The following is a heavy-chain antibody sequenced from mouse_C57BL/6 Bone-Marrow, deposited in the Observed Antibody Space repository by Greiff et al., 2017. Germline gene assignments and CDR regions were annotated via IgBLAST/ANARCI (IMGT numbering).Heavy chain of an antibody. Sequence: EVQLQESGGGLVQPGGSLTLSCAASGIAFSRYWMSWVRRAPGKGLEWIGEINPDSSKTNYAPSIKDKFIISRDKAKNTLYLQMSKVRSEDTALAYCARPDVLYAMDYWGQGTSVTVSS. CDR2: INPDSSKT. V-gene: IGHV4-1*01. CDR3: ARPDVLYAMDY. J-gene: IGHJ4*01. CDR1: GIAFSRYW.